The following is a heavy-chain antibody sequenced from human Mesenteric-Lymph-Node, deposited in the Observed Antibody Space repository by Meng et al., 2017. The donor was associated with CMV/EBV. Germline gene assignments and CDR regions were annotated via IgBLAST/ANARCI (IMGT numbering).Heavy chain of an antibody. J-gene: IGHJ1*01. D-gene: IGHD6-13*01. Sequence: GSFSAYYWSWIRQPTGKGLEWIGEINHSGSTNYNPSLKSRVTISVDTSKNQFSLKPSSVTAADTAVYYCARGPPRELEAGGVQYFQHWGQGTLVTVSS. CDR3: ARGPPRELEAGGVQYFQH. V-gene: IGHV4-34*01. CDR2: INHSGST. CDR1: GSFSAYY.